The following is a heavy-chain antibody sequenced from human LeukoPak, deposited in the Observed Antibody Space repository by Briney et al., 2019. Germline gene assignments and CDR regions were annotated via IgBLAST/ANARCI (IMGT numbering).Heavy chain of an antibody. V-gene: IGHV3-13*01. Sequence: GGSLRLSCAASGFTFSSYDMHWVRQATGKGLEWVSAIGTAGDTYYPGSVKGRFTISRENAKNSLYLQMNSLRAGDTAVYYCARGLRDSSGYYYGVDYWGQGTLVTVSS. CDR1: GFTFSSYD. J-gene: IGHJ4*02. D-gene: IGHD3-22*01. CDR3: ARGLRDSSGYYYGVDY. CDR2: IGTAGDT.